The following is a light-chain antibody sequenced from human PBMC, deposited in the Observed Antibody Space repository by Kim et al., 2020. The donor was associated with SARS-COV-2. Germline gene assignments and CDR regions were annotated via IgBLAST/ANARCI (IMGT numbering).Light chain of an antibody. J-gene: IGLJ2*01. CDR3: SSYTGSNTLI. V-gene: IGLV2-8*01. CDR2: DVS. Sequence: GQSVTLSCTGSHSDIGRYNYVSWYQKYPGRAPKLMIYDVSRRPSGVPDRFSGSKSGNTASLTVSGLQAEDEADYYCSSYTGSNTLIFGGGTQLIVL. CDR1: HSDIGRYNY.